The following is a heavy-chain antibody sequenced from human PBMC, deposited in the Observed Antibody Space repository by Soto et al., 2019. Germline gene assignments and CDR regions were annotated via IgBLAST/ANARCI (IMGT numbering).Heavy chain of an antibody. CDR2: VSSSGSS. J-gene: IGHJ4*02. Sequence: PSETLSLTCTVSGASVRNYYWSWIRQPAAGKGLEWIGHVSSSGSSHYRPSLKSRLTMSLDTSKNQLSLKLSSVTAADTAVYYCARHTRGHCSSPNCYTDYWGQGNLVTV. CDR1: GASVRNYY. V-gene: IGHV4-4*07. CDR3: ARHTRGHCSSPNCYTDY. D-gene: IGHD2-2*02.